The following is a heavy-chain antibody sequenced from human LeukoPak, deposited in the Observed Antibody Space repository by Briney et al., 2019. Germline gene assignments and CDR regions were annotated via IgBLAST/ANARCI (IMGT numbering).Heavy chain of an antibody. CDR2: IWYGGSNK. CDR3: ANHFWAGYGSGWRPD. CDR1: GFTFSSYG. D-gene: IGHD6-19*01. J-gene: IGHJ4*02. V-gene: IGHV3-33*08. Sequence: PGRSLRLSCAASGFTFSSYGMHWVRQAPGKGLEWVAVIWYGGSNKYYADSVKGRFTISRDNSKNTLYLQMNSLRAEDTAVYFCANHFWAGYGSGWRPDWGQGTLVTVSS.